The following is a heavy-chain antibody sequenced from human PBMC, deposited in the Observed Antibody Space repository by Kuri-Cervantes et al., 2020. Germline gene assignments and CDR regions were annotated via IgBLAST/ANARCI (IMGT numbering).Heavy chain of an antibody. CDR3: ARDGGLRFLEWSQSVDYYMDV. J-gene: IGHJ6*03. D-gene: IGHD3-3*01. CDR2: ISWNSGSI. Sequence: GGSLRLSCAVSGFTFDDYAMHWVRQAPGKGLEWVSGISWNSGSIGYADSVTGRFTISRDNAKNSLYLQMNSLRAEDTAVYYCARDGGLRFLEWSQSVDYYMDVWGKGTTVTVSS. V-gene: IGHV3-9*01. CDR1: GFTFDDYA.